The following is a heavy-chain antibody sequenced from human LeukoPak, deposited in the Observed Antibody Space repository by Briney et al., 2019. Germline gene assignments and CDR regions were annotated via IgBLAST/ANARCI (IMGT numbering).Heavy chain of an antibody. CDR2: ISSSSSTI. Sequence: TGGSLRLSCAASGFTFSSYSMNWVRQAPGKGLEWVSYISSSSSTIYYADSVKGRFTISRDNAENSLYLQMNSLRAEDTAVYYCASPNYYDSSGYYTWGQGTLVTVSS. CDR3: ASPNYYDSSGYYT. CDR1: GFTFSSYS. J-gene: IGHJ4*02. D-gene: IGHD3-22*01. V-gene: IGHV3-48*01.